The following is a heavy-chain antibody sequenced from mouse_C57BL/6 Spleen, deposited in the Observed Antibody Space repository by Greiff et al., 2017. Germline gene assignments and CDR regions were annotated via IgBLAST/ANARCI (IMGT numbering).Heavy chain of an antibody. CDR2: INPNNGGT. CDR3: ARMDGNYLYYFDY. Sequence: VQLQQSGPELVKPGASVKISCKASGYTFTDYYMNWVKQSHGKSLEWIGDINPNNGGTSYNQKFKGKATLTVDKSSSPAYMELLSLTSEHSAVYYCARMDGNYLYYFDYWGQGTTLTSSS. D-gene: IGHD2-1*01. V-gene: IGHV1-26*01. J-gene: IGHJ2*01. CDR1: GYTFTDYY.